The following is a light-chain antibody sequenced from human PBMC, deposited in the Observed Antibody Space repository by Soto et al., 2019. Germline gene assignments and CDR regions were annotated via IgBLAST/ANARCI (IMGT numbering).Light chain of an antibody. V-gene: IGKV3-20*01. CDR1: QSFSSN. J-gene: IGKJ1*01. CDR3: QQYGSSPWT. CDR2: GAS. Sequence: EIVLTESPSTLSVSQEERATLSCRASQSFSSNLAWYQQKPGQAPRLLIYGASSRATGIPDRFSGSGSGTDFTLTISRLEPEDFAVYYCQQYGSSPWTFGQGTKAAI.